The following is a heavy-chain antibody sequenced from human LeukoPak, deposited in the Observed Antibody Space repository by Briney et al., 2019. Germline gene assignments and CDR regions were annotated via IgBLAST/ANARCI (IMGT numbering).Heavy chain of an antibody. V-gene: IGHV1-58*02. CDR3: AADQPRYPDAFDI. J-gene: IGHJ3*02. Sequence: ASVKVSCKASGFTSTTSIMQWVRQARGQRLEWIGWIVVGSGDTNYAEKFQERVTITRDMSTSTVYMELSSLRSDDTAVYYCAADQPRYPDAFDIWGQGTMVTVSS. CDR1: GFTSTTSI. CDR2: IVVGSGDT. D-gene: IGHD1-1*01.